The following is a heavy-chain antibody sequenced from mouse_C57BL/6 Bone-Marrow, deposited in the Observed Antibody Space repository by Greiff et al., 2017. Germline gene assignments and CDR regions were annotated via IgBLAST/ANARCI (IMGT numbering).Heavy chain of an antibody. J-gene: IGHJ3*01. V-gene: IGHV5-17*01. CDR1: GFTFSDYG. Sequence: EVKVVESGGGLVKPGGSLKLSCAASGFTFSDYGMHWVRQAPEKGLEWVAYISSGSSTIYYADTVKGRFTISRDNAKNTLFLQMTSLRSEDTAMYYGARDYYGSSPPFAYWGQGTLVTVSA. CDR3: ARDYYGSSPPFAY. CDR2: ISSGSSTI. D-gene: IGHD1-1*01.